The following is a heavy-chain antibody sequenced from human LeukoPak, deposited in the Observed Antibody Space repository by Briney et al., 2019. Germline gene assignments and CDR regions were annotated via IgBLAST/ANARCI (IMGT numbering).Heavy chain of an antibody. V-gene: IGHV4-31*11. CDR1: GGSINSETNY. CDR2: IYRTGIT. CDR3: ARASWTDFFLDY. D-gene: IGHD3-3*01. J-gene: IGHJ4*02. Sequence: SETLSLTCAVSGGSINSETNYWAWRRQNPGKDLEWIGYIYRTGITYPNPSLKSRVSMSIDTSKNQFSLKLTSVTAADTAVYFCARASWTDFFLDYWGQGTLLSVSS.